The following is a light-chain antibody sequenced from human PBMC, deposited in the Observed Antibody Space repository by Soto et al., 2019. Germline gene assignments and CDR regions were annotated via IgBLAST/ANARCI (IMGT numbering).Light chain of an antibody. Sequence: QSVLTQPRSVSGSPGQSVTISCTGTSSEVGGYNYVSWYQQHPGKAPKLMIYDVSKRPSGVPDRLSGSKSGNTASLTISGLQAEDEADYYCCSYAGSYTFGVFGTGTKVTVL. CDR2: DVS. V-gene: IGLV2-11*01. J-gene: IGLJ1*01. CDR3: CSYAGSYTFGV. CDR1: SSEVGGYNY.